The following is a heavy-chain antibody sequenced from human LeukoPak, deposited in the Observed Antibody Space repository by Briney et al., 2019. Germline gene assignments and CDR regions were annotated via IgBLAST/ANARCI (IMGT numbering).Heavy chain of an antibody. D-gene: IGHD3-9*01. V-gene: IGHV4-34*01. CDR3: ARGMTGDY. J-gene: IGHJ4*02. CDR1: GGSFSGYY. Sequence: PSETLSLTCAVYGGSFSGYYWSWIRKPPGQGLAWIGEINHSGSTNYNPYLKSRVTISVDTYKNQFSLKLSSVTAADPAVYYCARGMTGDYWGQGTLVTVSS. CDR2: INHSGST.